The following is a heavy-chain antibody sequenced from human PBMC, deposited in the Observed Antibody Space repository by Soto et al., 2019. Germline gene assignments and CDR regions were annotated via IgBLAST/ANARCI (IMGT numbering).Heavy chain of an antibody. D-gene: IGHD2-8*02. Sequence: WGSLRLSCAASGFTFSSYSMNWVRQAPGKGLEWVACISSSSHNIYYADSVKGRFITSRDNSKNTLYLLMNRLRTEDIGIYYCAKIALVGSFGFELARDYWGQGILVTVSS. CDR3: AKIALVGSFGFELARDY. V-gene: IGHV3-21*04. CDR2: ISSSSHNI. J-gene: IGHJ4*02. CDR1: GFTFSSYS.